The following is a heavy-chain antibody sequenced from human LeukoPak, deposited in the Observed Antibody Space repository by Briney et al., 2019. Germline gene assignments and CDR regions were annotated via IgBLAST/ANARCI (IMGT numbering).Heavy chain of an antibody. V-gene: IGHV3-23*01. CDR1: GFTFSSYA. J-gene: IGHJ4*02. CDR2: ISGSGGST. Sequence: PGGSLRLSCAASGFTFSSYAMSWVRQAPGKGLEWVSAISGSGGSTYYADSVKGRFTISRDNSKNTLYLQMNSLRAEDAAVYYCAKRPASVDTAMGRRGQGTLVTVSS. CDR3: AKRPASVDTAMGR. D-gene: IGHD5-18*01.